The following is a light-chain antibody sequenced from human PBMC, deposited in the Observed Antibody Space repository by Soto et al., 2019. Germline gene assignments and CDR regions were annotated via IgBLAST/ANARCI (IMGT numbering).Light chain of an antibody. V-gene: IGLV2-23*01. Sequence: QSALTQPASVSGSLGQSITISCTGSSSDVGRYNLVSWYQQHPGKAPKLLIYEDIERPSGVSNRFSGSKSGNTASLTISGLQTEDEADYYCCSYAGSTSVVFGGGTKLTVL. CDR3: CSYAGSTSVV. CDR1: SSDVGRYNL. CDR2: EDI. J-gene: IGLJ2*01.